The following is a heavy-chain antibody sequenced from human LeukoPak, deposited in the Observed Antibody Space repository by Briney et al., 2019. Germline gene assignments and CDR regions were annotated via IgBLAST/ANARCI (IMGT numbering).Heavy chain of an antibody. V-gene: IGHV5-51*01. CDR1: GYSFTSYW. CDR3: ARGGTPYYNWFDP. J-gene: IGHJ5*02. D-gene: IGHD2-15*01. CDR2: FYPGDSDT. Sequence: LGESLKISCKGSGYSFTSYWIGGVRQMPGKGLEWMGIFYPGDSDTRYSPSFQGQVTISADKSISTAYLQWSSLKASDTAMYYCARGGTPYYNWFDPWGQGTLVTVSS.